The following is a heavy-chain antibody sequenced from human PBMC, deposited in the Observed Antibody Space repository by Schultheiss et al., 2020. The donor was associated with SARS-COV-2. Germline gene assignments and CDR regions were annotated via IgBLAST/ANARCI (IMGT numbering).Heavy chain of an antibody. Sequence: ASVKVSCKASGNIFISDHMHWVRQAPGQGLEWMGWINTNTGNPTYAQGFTGRFVFSLDTSVSTAYLQISSLKAEDTAVYYCASALRFLEWPPNNNDAFDIWGQGTMVTVSS. CDR3: ASALRFLEWPPNNNDAFDI. D-gene: IGHD3-3*01. CDR2: INTNTGNP. CDR1: GNIFISDH. J-gene: IGHJ3*02. V-gene: IGHV7-4-1*02.